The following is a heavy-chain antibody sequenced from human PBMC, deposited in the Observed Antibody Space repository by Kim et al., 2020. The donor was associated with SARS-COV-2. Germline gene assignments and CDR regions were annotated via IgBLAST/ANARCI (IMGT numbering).Heavy chain of an antibody. V-gene: IGHV4-34*01. J-gene: IGHJ6*02. CDR1: GGSFSGYY. D-gene: IGHD6-13*01. CDR2: INHRGTT. CDR3: ARGGYTSSWTGPGVIDV. Sequence: SETLSLTCAAYGGSFSGYYWSWIRQSPGKGLEWIGEINHRGTTNYSPSLKSRVTISVDTSENQFSLNLNSVTAADTAVYYCARGGYTSSWTGPGVIDVWGQGTTVTVSS.